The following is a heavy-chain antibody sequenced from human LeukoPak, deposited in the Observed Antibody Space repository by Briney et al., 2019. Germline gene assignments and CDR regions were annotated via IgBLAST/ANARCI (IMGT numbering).Heavy chain of an antibody. CDR3: AKGGVNFDY. J-gene: IGHJ4*02. Sequence: GGSLRLSCAASGFTFSSYAMSWVRQSPGKGLEWVSTISISGGNTYYADSVKGRFTISRDNSNNTLYLQMNSLRAEATAVYYCAKGGVNFDYWGQGTLVTVSS. CDR2: ISISGGNT. D-gene: IGHD3-10*01. V-gene: IGHV3-23*01. CDR1: GFTFSSYA.